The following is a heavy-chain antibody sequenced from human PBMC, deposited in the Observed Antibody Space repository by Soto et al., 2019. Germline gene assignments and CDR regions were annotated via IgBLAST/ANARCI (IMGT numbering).Heavy chain of an antibody. CDR2: INAGNGNT. CDR3: ARDGGYSYGYSLHF. CDR1: GYTFTSYA. Sequence: GASVKVSCKASGYTFTSYAIHWVRQAPGQRLEWMGWINAGNGNTKYSQKFQGRVTITRDTSATTAYMDLSSLRSEDTAVYHCARDGGYSYGYSLHFWGQGALVTVSS. V-gene: IGHV1-3*01. D-gene: IGHD5-18*01. J-gene: IGHJ4*02.